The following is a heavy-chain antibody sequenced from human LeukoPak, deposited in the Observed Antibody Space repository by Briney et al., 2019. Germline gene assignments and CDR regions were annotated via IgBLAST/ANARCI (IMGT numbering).Heavy chain of an antibody. V-gene: IGHV1-2*02. Sequence: ASVKVSCKASGYTFTGNFIHWVRQAPGQGLEWVGLINPKSGATTYAQRFQGRLTLTRDTSISTAFMELDTLGSGDTAVYYCARGGIEVPAFDIWGRGTMVTVSS. J-gene: IGHJ3*02. CDR1: GYTFTGNF. D-gene: IGHD1-26*01. CDR3: ARGGIEVPAFDI. CDR2: INPKSGAT.